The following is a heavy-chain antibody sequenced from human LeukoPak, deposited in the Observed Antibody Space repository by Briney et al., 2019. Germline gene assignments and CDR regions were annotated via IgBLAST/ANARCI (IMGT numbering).Heavy chain of an antibody. CDR3: ARGLEQQPYYYYGMDV. CDR1: GFTFSSYA. D-gene: IGHD6-13*01. CDR2: ISYDGSNK. J-gene: IGHJ6*02. Sequence: GGSLRLSCAASGFTFSSYAMHWVRQAPGKGLEWVAVISYDGSNKYYADSVKGRFTISRDNSKNTLYLQMNSLRAEDTAVYYCARGLEQQPYYYYGMDVWGQGTTVTVSS. V-gene: IGHV3-30-3*01.